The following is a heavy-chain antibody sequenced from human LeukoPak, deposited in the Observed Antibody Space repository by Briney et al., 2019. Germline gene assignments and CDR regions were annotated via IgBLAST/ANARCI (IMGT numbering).Heavy chain of an antibody. D-gene: IGHD1-26*01. V-gene: IGHV3-23*01. CDR3: AKDLKWALLPYYFDY. Sequence: GGSLRLSCAASGFTFSSYEMNWVRQAPGKGLEWVSAIRGGGGRTYYADSVKGRFTISRDNSKNTLYLQMNSLRAEDTAVYYCAKDLKWALLPYYFDYWGQGTLVTVSS. J-gene: IGHJ4*02. CDR1: GFTFSSYE. CDR2: IRGGGGRT.